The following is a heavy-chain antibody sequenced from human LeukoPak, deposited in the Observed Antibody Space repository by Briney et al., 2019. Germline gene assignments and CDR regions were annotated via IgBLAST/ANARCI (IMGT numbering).Heavy chain of an antibody. Sequence: GGSLRLSCAASGFTFSSYAMSWVRQAPGKGLEWVSAISGSGGSTYYADSVKGRFTISRDNSKNTLYLQMNSLRPEDTAVYYCASIAAARGDAFDIWGQGTMVTVSS. D-gene: IGHD6-13*01. CDR3: ASIAAARGDAFDI. CDR1: GFTFSSYA. V-gene: IGHV3-23*01. J-gene: IGHJ3*02. CDR2: ISGSGGST.